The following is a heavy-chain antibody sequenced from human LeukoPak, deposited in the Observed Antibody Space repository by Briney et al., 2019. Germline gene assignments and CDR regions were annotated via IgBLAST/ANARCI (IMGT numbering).Heavy chain of an antibody. Sequence: ASVKVSCKASGGTFSSYAISWVRQAPGQGLEWMGGIIPIFGTANYAQKFQGRVTITADKSTSTVYMELSSLRSEDTAVYYCARGRALGSPRGRFDPWGQGTLVTVSS. J-gene: IGHJ5*02. V-gene: IGHV1-69*06. CDR3: ARGRALGSPRGRFDP. CDR2: IIPIFGTA. CDR1: GGTFSSYA.